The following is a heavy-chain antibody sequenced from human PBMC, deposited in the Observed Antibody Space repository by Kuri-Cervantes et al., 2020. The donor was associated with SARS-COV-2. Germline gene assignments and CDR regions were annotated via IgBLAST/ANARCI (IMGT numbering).Heavy chain of an antibody. V-gene: IGHV3-30*15. CDR1: GFTFSSYA. D-gene: IGHD2-2*01. Sequence: LSLTCAASGFTFSSYAMHWVRQAPGKGLEWVAVISYDGSNKYYADSVKGRFTISRDNSKNTLYLQMSSLRAEDTAVYYCVKDLGYCSSTSCYHRYYYYGMDVWGQGTTVTVSS. CDR3: VKDLGYCSSTSCYHRYYYYGMDV. CDR2: ISYDGSNK. J-gene: IGHJ6*02.